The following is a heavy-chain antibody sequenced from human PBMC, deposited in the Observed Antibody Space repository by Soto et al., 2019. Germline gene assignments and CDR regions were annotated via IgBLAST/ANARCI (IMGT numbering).Heavy chain of an antibody. V-gene: IGHV1-8*01. J-gene: IGHJ4*02. CDR1: GYTFTSYD. CDR2: MNPNSGNT. D-gene: IGHD3-10*01. Sequence: QVQLVQSGAEVKKPGASVKVSCKASGYTFTSYDINWVRQATGQGLEWMGWMNPNSGNTGYAQKFQGRVPMTRNTSISTAYMELSSLRSEDTAVYYCARSRITMVRGEYYFDYWGQGTLVTVSS. CDR3: ARSRITMVRGEYYFDY.